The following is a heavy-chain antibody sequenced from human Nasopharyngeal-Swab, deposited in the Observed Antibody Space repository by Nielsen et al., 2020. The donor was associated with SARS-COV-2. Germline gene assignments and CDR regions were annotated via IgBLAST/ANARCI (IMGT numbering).Heavy chain of an antibody. CDR3: ARWVVDCSSTSCHYYFDY. V-gene: IGHV5-10-1*01. D-gene: IGHD2-2*01. CDR1: GYSFTSYW. J-gene: IGHJ4*02. Sequence: GESLKISCKGSGYSFTSYWISWVRQMPGKGLEWMGRIDPSDSYTNYSPSFQGHVTISADKSISTAYLQWSSLEASDTAMYYCARWVVDCSSTSCHYYFDYWGQGTLATVSS. CDR2: IDPSDSYT.